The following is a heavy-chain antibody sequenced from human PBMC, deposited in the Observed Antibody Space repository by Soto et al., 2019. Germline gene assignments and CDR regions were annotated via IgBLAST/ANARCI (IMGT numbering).Heavy chain of an antibody. D-gene: IGHD7-27*01. CDR2: ISGDASST. V-gene: IGHV3-74*01. J-gene: IGHJ4*02. Sequence: EVKVVESGGGLVQPGGSLRLSCAASGFTFSDNWMHWVRQPPGKGPVWVSRISGDASSTSYAASVKGRLTISRDSAKNTVYPPMDSLRVEDTAVYYCTRGGTRTTYWGLFDSWGQGTLVTVSS. CDR1: GFTFSDNW. CDR3: TRGGTRTTYWGLFDS.